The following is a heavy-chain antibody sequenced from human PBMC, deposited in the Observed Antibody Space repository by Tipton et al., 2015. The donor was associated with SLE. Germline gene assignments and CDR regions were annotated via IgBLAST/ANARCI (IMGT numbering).Heavy chain of an antibody. CDR2: IYTSGST. Sequence: LRLSCTVSGGSISSGSYYWSWIRQPAGKGLEWIGRIYTSGSTNYNPSLKSRFTISVDTSKNQFSLKLSSVTAADTAVYYCARSFDAFDIWGQGTIVTASS. J-gene: IGHJ3*02. V-gene: IGHV4-61*02. CDR1: GGSISSGSYY. CDR3: ARSFDAFDI.